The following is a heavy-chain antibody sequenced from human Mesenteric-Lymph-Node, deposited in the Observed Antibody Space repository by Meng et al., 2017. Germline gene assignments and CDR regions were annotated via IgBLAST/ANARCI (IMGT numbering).Heavy chain of an antibody. V-gene: IGHV3-23*04. CDR3: AKDPAHGGEYYFDY. CDR1: GFTVSSYA. D-gene: IGHD3-10*01. Sequence: EVQLVASGGGLVPPGGSLILCCAASGFTVSSYAMSWVRQAPGKGLEWVSAISGSGGSTYYADSVKGRFTISRDNSKNTLYLQMNSLRAEDTAVYYCAKDPAHGGEYYFDYWGQGTLVTVSS. CDR2: ISGSGGST. J-gene: IGHJ4*02.